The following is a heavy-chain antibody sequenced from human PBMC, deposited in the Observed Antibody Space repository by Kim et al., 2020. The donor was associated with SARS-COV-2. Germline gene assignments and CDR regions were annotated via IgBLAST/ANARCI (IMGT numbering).Heavy chain of an antibody. CDR2: IYYSGST. Sequence: SETLSLTCTVSGGSISSGDYYWSWIRQPPGKGLEWIGYIYYSGSTYYNPSLKSRVTISVDTSKNQFSLKLSSVTAADTAVYYCARDMHYGDYYYGMDVWGQGTTVTVSS. J-gene: IGHJ6*02. CDR3: ARDMHYGDYYYGMDV. V-gene: IGHV4-30-4*01. CDR1: GGSISSGDYY. D-gene: IGHD4-17*01.